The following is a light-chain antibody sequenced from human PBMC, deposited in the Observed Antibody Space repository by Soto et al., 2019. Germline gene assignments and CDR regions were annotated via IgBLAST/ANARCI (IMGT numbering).Light chain of an antibody. CDR2: DAS. Sequence: DIQMTQSPSTLSASVGDRVTITCRASQSISSWLAWYQQKPGKAPKLLIYDASSLESGVPSRFSGSGSGTEITLTISSLQPDDFATYYCQQYNSFITFGQGTRLEIK. CDR3: QQYNSFIT. CDR1: QSISSW. J-gene: IGKJ5*01. V-gene: IGKV1-5*01.